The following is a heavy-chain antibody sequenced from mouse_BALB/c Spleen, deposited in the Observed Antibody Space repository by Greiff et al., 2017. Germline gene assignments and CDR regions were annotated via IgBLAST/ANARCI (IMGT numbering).Heavy chain of an antibody. CDR1: GFTFSSYA. CDR3: ARDHGITAWFAY. V-gene: IGHV5-9-4*01. Sequence: EVQLVESGGGLVKPGGSLKLSCAASGFTFSSYAMSWVRQSPEKRLEWVAEISSGGSYTYYPDTVTGRFTISRDNAKNTLYLEMSSLRSEDTAMYYCARDHGITAWFAYWGQGTLVTVSA. J-gene: IGHJ3*01. CDR2: ISSGGSYT. D-gene: IGHD2-4*01.